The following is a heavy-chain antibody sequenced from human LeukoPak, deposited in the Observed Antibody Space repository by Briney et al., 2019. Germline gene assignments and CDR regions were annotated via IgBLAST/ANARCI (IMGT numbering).Heavy chain of an antibody. CDR3: ARDHIDLDMDV. J-gene: IGHJ6*03. CDR1: GFTFSSYS. Sequence: GGSLRLSCAASGFTFSSYSMNWVRQAPGKGLEWVSSISSSSSYIYYADSVKGRFTISRDNAKNTLFLQMNSLRADDTAVYYCARDHIDLDMDVWGKGTTVNVSS. V-gene: IGHV3-21*01. CDR2: ISSSSSYI.